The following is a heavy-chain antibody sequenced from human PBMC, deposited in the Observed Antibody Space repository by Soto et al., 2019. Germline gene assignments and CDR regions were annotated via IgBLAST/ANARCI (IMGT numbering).Heavy chain of an antibody. Sequence: QVQLVQSGAEVKKPGSSVKVSCKASGGTFSSYAISWVRQAPGQGLEWMGGVITIFGTANYAQKFQGRVTITADESTSTAYMERSSLRAEDTAVYYCARGSEYYDFWSGYPNGNWFDPWGQGTLVTVSS. CDR2: VITIFGTA. CDR3: ARGSEYYDFWSGYPNGNWFDP. D-gene: IGHD3-3*01. CDR1: GGTFSSYA. J-gene: IGHJ5*02. V-gene: IGHV1-69*01.